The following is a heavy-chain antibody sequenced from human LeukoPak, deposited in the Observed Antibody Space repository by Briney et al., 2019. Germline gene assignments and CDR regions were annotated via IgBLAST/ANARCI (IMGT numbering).Heavy chain of an antibody. CDR3: ARSPGDSSSWYWDPNFDY. V-gene: IGHV1-18*01. CDR1: GYRFTSYG. Sequence: ASGKVSCKASGYRFTSYGISWVRQAPGQGQEWMGGRSAYNGNTNYAQKLQGRVTMNTDTSTSTAYMELRSLSSDDTAVYYCARSPGDSSSWYWDPNFDYWGQGTLVTVSS. CDR2: RSAYNGNT. J-gene: IGHJ4*02. D-gene: IGHD6-13*01.